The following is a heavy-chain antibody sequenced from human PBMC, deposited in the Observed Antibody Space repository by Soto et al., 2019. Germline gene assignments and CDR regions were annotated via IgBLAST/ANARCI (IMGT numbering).Heavy chain of an antibody. CDR3: AGSSLVCTNGVCYASLFDY. J-gene: IGHJ4*02. CDR1: GFTFSSYS. D-gene: IGHD2-8*01. CDR2: ISSSSSYI. V-gene: IGHV3-21*01. Sequence: SGFTFSSYSMNWVRQAPGKGLEWVSSISSSSSYIYYADSVKGRFTISRDNAKNSLYLQMNSLRAEDTAVYYCAGSSLVCTNGVCYASLFDYWGQGTLVTVSS.